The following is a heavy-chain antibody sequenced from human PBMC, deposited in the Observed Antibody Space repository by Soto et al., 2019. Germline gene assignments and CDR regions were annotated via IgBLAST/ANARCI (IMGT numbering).Heavy chain of an antibody. Sequence: QVQLQESGPGLVKPSQTLSLTCTVSGGSISSGGYYWSWIRQHPGKGLEWIGYIYYSGSTYYNPSLKSRVTIAVDTFKNQVSLKLSSVTAADTVVYYCATGSGRITIFGVVIIQFDPWGQGTLVTVSS. CDR3: ATGSGRITIFGVVIIQFDP. CDR1: GGSISSGGYY. CDR2: IYYSGST. V-gene: IGHV4-31*03. D-gene: IGHD3-3*01. J-gene: IGHJ5*02.